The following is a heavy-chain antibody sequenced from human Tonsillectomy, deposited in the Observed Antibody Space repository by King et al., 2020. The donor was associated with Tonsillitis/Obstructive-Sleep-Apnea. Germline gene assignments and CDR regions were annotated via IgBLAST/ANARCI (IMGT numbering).Heavy chain of an antibody. CDR2: TRNKANSNTK. CDR3: ARGVGKEGP. CDR1: GFTLSDHD. J-gene: IGHJ5*02. Sequence: VQLVEAGGGLVQPGGSLRLSCAASGFTLSDHDMDWVRQAPGKGREWVGRTRNKANSNTKEYAASVKGRFTISRDDSKNSLFLQMNSLKNEDAAVYYCARGVGKEGPWGQGTLVTVSS. V-gene: IGHV3-72*01. D-gene: IGHD1-26*01.